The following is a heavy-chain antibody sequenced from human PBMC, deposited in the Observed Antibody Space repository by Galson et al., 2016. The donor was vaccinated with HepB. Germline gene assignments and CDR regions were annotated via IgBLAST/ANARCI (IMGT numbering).Heavy chain of an antibody. D-gene: IGHD3-22*01. CDR2: ISGSGGST. CDR1: GFPFGTYA. J-gene: IGHJ4*02. Sequence: SLRLSCATSGFPFGTYAMSWVRQAPGKGLECVSSISGSGGSTSYADSVKGRFTISRDNSKNTLYLQMNSLRAEDTAVYYCARSGSYFDSAGYYRDPFDYWGQGTLVTVSS. V-gene: IGHV3-23*01. CDR3: ARSGSYFDSAGYYRDPFDY.